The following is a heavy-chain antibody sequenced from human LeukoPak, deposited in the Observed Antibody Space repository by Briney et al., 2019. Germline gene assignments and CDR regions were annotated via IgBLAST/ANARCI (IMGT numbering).Heavy chain of an antibody. CDR1: GYTFTSYG. Sequence: GASVKVSCKASGYTFTSYGISWVRQAPGQGLEWMGWISAYNGNTNYAQKLQGRVTMTTDTSTSTAYMELRSLRSDDTAVYYCARAGSSWYPAPRNWFDPWGQGTLVTVSS. CDR2: ISAYNGNT. CDR3: ARAGSSWYPAPRNWFDP. J-gene: IGHJ5*02. V-gene: IGHV1-18*01. D-gene: IGHD6-13*01.